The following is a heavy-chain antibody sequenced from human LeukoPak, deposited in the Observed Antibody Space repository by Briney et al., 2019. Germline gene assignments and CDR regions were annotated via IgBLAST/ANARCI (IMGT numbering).Heavy chain of an antibody. V-gene: IGHV3-30*04. CDR1: GFTFSSYA. CDR2: ISYDGSNK. Sequence: PGGSLRLSCAASGFTFSSYAMHWVRQAPGKGLEWVAVISYDGSNKYYADSVKGRFTISRDNSKNTLYLQMNSLRAEDTAVYYCATEEVVVAADDYWGQGTLSPSPQ. J-gene: IGHJ4*02. D-gene: IGHD2-15*01. CDR3: ATEEVVVAADDY.